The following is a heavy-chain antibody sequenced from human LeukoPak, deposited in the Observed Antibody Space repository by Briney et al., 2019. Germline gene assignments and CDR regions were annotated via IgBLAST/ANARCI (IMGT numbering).Heavy chain of an antibody. CDR1: GFTFSSYS. V-gene: IGHV3-21*03. CDR3: ARDSQIGYCSGGSCYPY. D-gene: IGHD2-15*01. CDR2: ISSSSSYI. J-gene: IGHJ4*02. Sequence: GGSLRLSCAASGFTFSSYSMNWVRQAPGKGLEWVSSISSSSSYIYYADSVKGRFTISRDNAKNPLYLQMNSLRAEDTAVYYCARDSQIGYCSGGSCYPYWGQGTLVTVSS.